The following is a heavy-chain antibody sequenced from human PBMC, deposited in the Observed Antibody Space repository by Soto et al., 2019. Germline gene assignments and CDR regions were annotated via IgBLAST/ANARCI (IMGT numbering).Heavy chain of an antibody. V-gene: IGHV3-74*01. CDR3: ARVAVTTYYFDY. CDR2: INPDGSRT. D-gene: IGHD4-17*01. J-gene: IGHJ4*01. Sequence: GGSLRLSCAASGFTFTSYWTHWVRQSPGKGLVWASRINPDGSRTSYADSVKGRFTISRDNAKNTLYLQMNSLGADDTAVYYCARVAVTTYYFDYWGHGTLVTVSS. CDR1: GFTFTSYW.